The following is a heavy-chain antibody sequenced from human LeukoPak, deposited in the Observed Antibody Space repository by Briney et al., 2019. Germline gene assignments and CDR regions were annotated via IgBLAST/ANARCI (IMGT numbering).Heavy chain of an antibody. V-gene: IGHV4-34*01. CDR3: ARHAGSGSNWFDP. CDR1: GGSFSGYY. D-gene: IGHD6-19*01. Sequence: KSSETLSLTCAVYGGSFSGYYWSWIRQPPGKGLEWIGEINHSGSTNYNPSLKSRVTISVDTSKNQFSLKLSSVTAADTAVYYCARHAGSGSNWFDPWGQGTLVTVSS. CDR2: INHSGST. J-gene: IGHJ5*02.